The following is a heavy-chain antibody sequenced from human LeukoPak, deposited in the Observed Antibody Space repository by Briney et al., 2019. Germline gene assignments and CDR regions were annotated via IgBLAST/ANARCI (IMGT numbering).Heavy chain of an antibody. D-gene: IGHD3-16*01. CDR1: GGSINNYY. CDR2: TSYSGST. CDR3: SRTTGDSAIIAAH. V-gene: IGHV4-39*01. J-gene: IGHJ4*02. Sequence: SETLSLTCTVSGGSINNYYWGWIRQTPGKDLEWIGSTSYSGSTHYNPSFKSRVTVSVDTSKNQFFLNLSSVTAADTAVYYCSRTTGDSAIIAAHWGQGTLVTVSS.